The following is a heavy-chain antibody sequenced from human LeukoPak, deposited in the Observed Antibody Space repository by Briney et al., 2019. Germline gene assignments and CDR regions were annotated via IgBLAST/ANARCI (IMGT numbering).Heavy chain of an antibody. J-gene: IGHJ4*02. Sequence: GGSLRLSCAASGFTFSICWMHWARQAPGKGLVWVSRISGDESSKTYADSVKGRFTISRDNAKNTLYLQMSSQRAEDTAVYYCARVNYGYYFDYWGQGTLVTVSS. V-gene: IGHV3-74*01. CDR1: GFTFSICW. CDR3: ARVNYGYYFDY. D-gene: IGHD4-17*01. CDR2: ISGDESSK.